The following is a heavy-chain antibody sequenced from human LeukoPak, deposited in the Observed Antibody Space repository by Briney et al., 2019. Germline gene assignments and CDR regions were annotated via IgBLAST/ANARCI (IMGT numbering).Heavy chain of an antibody. Sequence: SQTLSLTCTVFGGSISSGGYYWSWIRQHPGKGLEWIGYIYYSGSTYYNPSLKSRVTISVDTSKNQFSLKLSSVTAADTAVYYCARGRYYDILTGYLDYWGQGTLVTVSS. D-gene: IGHD3-9*01. CDR3: ARGRYYDILTGYLDY. CDR1: GGSISSGGYY. V-gene: IGHV4-31*03. J-gene: IGHJ4*02. CDR2: IYYSGST.